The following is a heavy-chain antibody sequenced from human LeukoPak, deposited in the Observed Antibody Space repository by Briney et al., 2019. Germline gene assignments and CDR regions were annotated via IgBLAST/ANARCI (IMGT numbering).Heavy chain of an antibody. J-gene: IGHJ3*02. D-gene: IGHD5-24*01. V-gene: IGHV3-21*01. CDR1: GFTFSSYS. CDR3: ARGRRRDANTFDAFDI. Sequence: GGSLRLSCAASGFTFSSYSMNWFRQAPGKGLEWVSSISNSGSYRYYADSVKGRFTISRDNAKNSLYLQMNSLRAEDTAVFYCARGRRRDANTFDAFDIWGQGTMVTVSS. CDR2: ISNSGSYR.